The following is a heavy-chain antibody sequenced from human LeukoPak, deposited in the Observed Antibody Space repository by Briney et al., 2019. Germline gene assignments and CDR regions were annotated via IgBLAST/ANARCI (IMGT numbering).Heavy chain of an antibody. CDR1: GFTFSDYS. Sequence: GGSLRLSCAASGFTFSDYSMNWVRQAPGKGLEWILYISSSGSTTYYADSVEGRFTISRDNAKNSLYLQMSSLRAEDTAVYYCARDRLEAVTDDDYFDYWGQGTLVTVSS. CDR2: ISSSGSTT. CDR3: ARDRLEAVTDDDYFDY. J-gene: IGHJ4*02. D-gene: IGHD2-21*02. V-gene: IGHV3-48*04.